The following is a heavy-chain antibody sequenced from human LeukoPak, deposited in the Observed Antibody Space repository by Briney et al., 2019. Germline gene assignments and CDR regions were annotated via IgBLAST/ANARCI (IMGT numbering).Heavy chain of an antibody. D-gene: IGHD3-22*01. CDR3: ARDYHDSSSGASDI. Sequence: GGSLRLSCAASGFTFSSYEMNWVRQAPGKGLEWVSYISSSGSTIYYADSVKGRFTISRDNAKNSLYLQMNSLRAEDTAVYYCARDYHDSSSGASDIWGPGTMVTVSS. CDR2: ISSSGSTI. V-gene: IGHV3-48*03. J-gene: IGHJ3*02. CDR1: GFTFSSYE.